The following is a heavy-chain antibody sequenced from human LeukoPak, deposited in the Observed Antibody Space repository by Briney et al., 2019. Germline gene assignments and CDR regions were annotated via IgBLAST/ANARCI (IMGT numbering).Heavy chain of an antibody. CDR3: AEGEMAHVY. D-gene: IGHD5-24*01. V-gene: IGHV3-21*01. CDR1: GFTFSSYS. CDR2: ISSSSSYI. J-gene: IGHJ4*02. Sequence: GGSLRLSCAASGFTFSSYSMNWVRQAPGKGLEWVSSISSSSSYIYYADSVKGRFTISRDNAKDSLYLQMHSLRAEDTAVYYCAEGEMAHVYWGQGTLVTVPS.